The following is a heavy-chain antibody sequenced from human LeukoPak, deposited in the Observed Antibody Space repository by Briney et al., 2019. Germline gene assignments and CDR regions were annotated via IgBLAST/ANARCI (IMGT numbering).Heavy chain of an antibody. J-gene: IGHJ2*01. CDR2: INSDGSGT. CDR3: ARDFKDGYWYFDL. V-gene: IGHV3-74*03. CDR1: GLTFSSYS. Sequence: GGSLRLSCGASGLTFSSYSMYWVRQAPGKGLVWVSRINSDGSGTTYADSVKGRFTMSRDNAKNTLYLQMNSLRAEDTAVYYCARDFKDGYWYFDLWGRGTLVTVSS.